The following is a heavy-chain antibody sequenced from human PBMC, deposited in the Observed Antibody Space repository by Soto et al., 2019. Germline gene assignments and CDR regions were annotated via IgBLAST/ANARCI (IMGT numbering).Heavy chain of an antibody. CDR1: GYPFTGYY. CDR2: INPNSGGT. J-gene: IGHJ6*02. Sequence: RXSVKVSCKASGYPFTGYYMHWVRQAPGQGLEWIGWINPNSGGTNYAQKFQGRVTMTRDTSISTAYMELSRLRSDDTAVYYCARVRTIFGVAHIYYYGMDVWGQGTTVTVSS. V-gene: IGHV1-2*02. CDR3: ARVRTIFGVAHIYYYGMDV. D-gene: IGHD3-3*01.